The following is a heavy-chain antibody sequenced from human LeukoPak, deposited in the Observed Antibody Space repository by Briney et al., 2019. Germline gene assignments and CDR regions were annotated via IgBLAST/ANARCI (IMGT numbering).Heavy chain of an antibody. D-gene: IGHD6-13*01. CDR2: ISYDGSNK. CDR3: AKLLVAARELFDY. Sequence: GGSLRLSCAASGFTFSSYGMHWVRQAPGKGLEWVAVISYDGSNKYYADSVKGRFTISRDNSKNTLYLQMNSLRAEDTAVYYCAKLLVAARELFDYWGQGTLVTVSS. CDR1: GFTFSSYG. V-gene: IGHV3-30*18. J-gene: IGHJ4*02.